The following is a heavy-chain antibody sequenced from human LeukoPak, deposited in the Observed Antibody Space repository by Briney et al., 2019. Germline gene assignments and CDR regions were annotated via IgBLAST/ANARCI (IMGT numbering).Heavy chain of an antibody. CDR1: GYTFSSYA. CDR3: ARHLVPTAMLTAFDI. J-gene: IGHJ3*02. D-gene: IGHD2-2*01. Sequence: QPGGSLRLSCAASGYTFSSYAMSWVRQAPAKGLEWVSGISGSGGSTYYADSVKGRFTISRDNSKNTLYLQMNSLRAEDTAVYYCARHLVPTAMLTAFDIWGQGTMVTVSS. CDR2: ISGSGGST. V-gene: IGHV3-23*01.